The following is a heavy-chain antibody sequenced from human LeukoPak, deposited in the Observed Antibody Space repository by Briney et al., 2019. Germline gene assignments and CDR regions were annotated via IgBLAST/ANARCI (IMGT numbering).Heavy chain of an antibody. V-gene: IGHV3-74*01. CDR1: GFTFSSYW. D-gene: IGHD4-17*01. Sequence: GGSLRLSCAASGFTFSSYWMHWVRQAPGKGLVWVSRINSDGSSTSYADSVKGRFTISRENAKNTLYLQMNSLRAEDTAVYYCARETLDGDSDYWGQGTLVTVSS. J-gene: IGHJ4*02. CDR2: INSDGSST. CDR3: ARETLDGDSDY.